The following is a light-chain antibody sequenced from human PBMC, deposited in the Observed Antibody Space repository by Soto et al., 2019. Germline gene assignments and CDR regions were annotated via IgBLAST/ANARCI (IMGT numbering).Light chain of an antibody. J-gene: IGLJ1*01. CDR1: SSDVGSYNL. V-gene: IGLV2-23*01. Sequence: SALTQPASVSGSPGQSITISCTGTSSDVGSYNLVSWYQHHPGKAPKFLIYEGTKRPSGVSNRFSGSKSGNTASLTISGLQAEDEADYYCCSYAGSSTYVFGTGTKVTVL. CDR3: CSYAGSSTYV. CDR2: EGT.